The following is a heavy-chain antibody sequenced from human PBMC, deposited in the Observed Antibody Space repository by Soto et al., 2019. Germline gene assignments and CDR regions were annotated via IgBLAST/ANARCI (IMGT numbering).Heavy chain of an antibody. D-gene: IGHD6-19*01. CDR2: TYYRSKWFN. J-gene: IGHJ5*02. CDR3: ARDARASSSGWNWFDP. CDR1: GDSVSSKSAG. Sequence: SQTLSLTCAISGDSVSSKSAGWNWIRQSPSRGLEWLGRTYYRSKWFNDYAVSVKSRITINPDTSKNQFSLQLNSVTPEDTAVYYCARDARASSSGWNWFDPWGQGTLVTVS. V-gene: IGHV6-1*01.